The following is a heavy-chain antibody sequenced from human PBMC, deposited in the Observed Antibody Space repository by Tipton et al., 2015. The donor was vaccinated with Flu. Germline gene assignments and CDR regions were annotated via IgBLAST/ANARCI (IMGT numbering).Heavy chain of an antibody. CDR3: ARRDYSNYVSDPKSWFDP. V-gene: IGHV4-38-2*01. Sequence: TLSLTCAVSGDSISSDYYWAWIRQFPGKGLEWIGTVARTGDTIDNPSLKSRVTLSVDTSKNHFSLKMKSVTATDMAVYYCARRDYSNYVSDPKSWFDPWGQGTLVTVSS. CDR1: GDSISSDYY. CDR2: VARTGDT. D-gene: IGHD4-11*01. J-gene: IGHJ5*02.